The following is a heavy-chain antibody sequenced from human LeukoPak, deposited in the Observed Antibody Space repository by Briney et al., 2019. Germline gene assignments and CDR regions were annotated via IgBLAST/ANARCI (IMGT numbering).Heavy chain of an antibody. CDR1: GYTFTSYG. V-gene: IGHV1-18*01. CDR3: ASESSKYYDFWSGHYYGMDV. Sequence: GASVKVSCKASGYTFTSYGISWVRQAPGQGLEWMGWISAYNGNTNYAQKLQGRVTMTTDTSTSTAYMELRSLRSDDTAVYYCASESSKYYDFWSGHYYGMDVWGQGTTVTVSS. D-gene: IGHD3-3*01. J-gene: IGHJ6*02. CDR2: ISAYNGNT.